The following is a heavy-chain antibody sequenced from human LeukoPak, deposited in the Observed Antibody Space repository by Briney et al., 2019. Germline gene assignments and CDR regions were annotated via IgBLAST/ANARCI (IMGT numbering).Heavy chain of an antibody. J-gene: IGHJ3*01. D-gene: IGHD6-13*01. CDR2: IYYSGST. Sequence: SETLSLTCSISDGSISGYYWSWIRQPPGKGLEWIAYIYYSGSTNYNPSLKSRVTISVDTSKNQFSLKLNSVTAADTAVYYCARCLPYSSSWYNAFDLWGQGTMVTVSS. CDR3: ARCLPYSSSWYNAFDL. CDR1: DGSISGYY. V-gene: IGHV4-59*01.